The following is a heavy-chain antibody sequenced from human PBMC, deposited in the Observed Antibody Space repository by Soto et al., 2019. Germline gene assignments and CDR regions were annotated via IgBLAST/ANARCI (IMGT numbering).Heavy chain of an antibody. CDR3: AHTPVGVTFFDY. CDR2: IYWDDDK. D-gene: IGHD1-26*01. J-gene: IGHJ4*02. Sequence: QITLKESGTTLVKPTQTLTLTCTFSGFSLSTSGVGVGWIRQPPGKALEWLALIYWDDDKRYSPSLRSRLTITKDTSKNQVLLTMTNMDPVDTATYYCAHTPVGVTFFDYWGQGTLVTVSS. CDR1: GFSLSTSGVG. V-gene: IGHV2-5*02.